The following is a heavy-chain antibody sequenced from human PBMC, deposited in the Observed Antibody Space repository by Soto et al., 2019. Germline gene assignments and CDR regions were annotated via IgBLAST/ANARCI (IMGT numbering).Heavy chain of an antibody. CDR1: GFTFSSHA. D-gene: IGHD5-12*01. V-gene: IGHV3-30-3*01. CDR3: ARDRYEYYSYGMDV. J-gene: IGHJ6*02. CDR2: ISYDGNNK. Sequence: AGGSLRLSCTASGFTFSSHANHWVRQAPGKGLEWVAFISYDGNNKNYADSVQGRFTVSRDNSHNTLFLQMNSLRAEDSALYYCARDRYEYYSYGMDVWGQGTTVTVYS.